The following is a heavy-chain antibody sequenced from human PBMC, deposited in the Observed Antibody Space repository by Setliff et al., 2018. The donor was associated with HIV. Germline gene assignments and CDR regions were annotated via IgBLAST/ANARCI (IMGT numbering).Heavy chain of an antibody. V-gene: IGHV1-69*13. CDR1: GYSFTGHY. Sequence: ASVMVSCKASGYSFTGHYIHWVRQAPGQGLEWMGGIIPIFGSADYAQKFQGRVTISADESTSTVYLELSSLTSDDTAMYYCASKGDYYTSKTLDSWGQGTLVTVSS. D-gene: IGHD3-10*01. CDR2: IIPIFGSA. J-gene: IGHJ4*02. CDR3: ASKGDYYTSKTLDS.